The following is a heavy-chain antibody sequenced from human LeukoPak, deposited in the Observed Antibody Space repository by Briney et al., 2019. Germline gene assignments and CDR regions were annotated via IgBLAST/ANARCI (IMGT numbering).Heavy chain of an antibody. CDR3: ARSLASTVTSYYYYMDV. CDR2: MNPNSGNT. D-gene: IGHD4-17*01. J-gene: IGHJ6*03. Sequence: GASVKVSCKASGYTFTSYDINWVRQATGQGLEWMGWMNPNSGNTGYAQKFQGRVTMTRNTSISTAYMELSSLRSEDTAVYHCARSLASTVTSYYYYMDVWGKGTTVTVSS. V-gene: IGHV1-8*01. CDR1: GYTFTSYD.